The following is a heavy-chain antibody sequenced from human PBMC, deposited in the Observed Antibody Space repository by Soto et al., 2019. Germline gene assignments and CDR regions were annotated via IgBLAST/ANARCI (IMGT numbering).Heavy chain of an antibody. Sequence: SETLSSTCRISGGSFRAYYWDGMRAPPGTGLEWIGEINRSGSTNYNPSLKSRVTISVDTSKNQFSLKLSSVTAADTAVYYCARRLYYDSSGFEGGGMDVWGQGTTVS. CDR2: INRSGST. V-gene: IGHV4-34*01. CDR3: ARRLYYDSSGFEGGGMDV. CDR1: GGSFRAYY. D-gene: IGHD3-22*01. J-gene: IGHJ6*02.